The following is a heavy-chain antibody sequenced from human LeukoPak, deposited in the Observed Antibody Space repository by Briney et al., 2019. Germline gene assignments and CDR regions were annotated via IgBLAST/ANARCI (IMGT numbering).Heavy chain of an antibody. CDR1: GGTFSSYA. CDR2: IIPILGIA. D-gene: IGHD2-2*01. Sequence: ASVKVSCKASGGTFSSYAISWVRQAPGQGLEWMGRIIPILGIANYAQKFQGRVTITADKSTSTAYMELSSLRSEDTAVYYCARDDAVGGGYLDYWGQGTLVTVSS. CDR3: ARDDAVGGGYLDY. V-gene: IGHV1-69*04. J-gene: IGHJ4*02.